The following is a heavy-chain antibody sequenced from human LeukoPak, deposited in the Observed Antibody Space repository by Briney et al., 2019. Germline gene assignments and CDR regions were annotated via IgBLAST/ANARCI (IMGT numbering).Heavy chain of an antibody. J-gene: IGHJ3*02. D-gene: IGHD3-3*01. Sequence: PSETLFLTCTVSGGSVSSGSYYWSWIRQPPGKGLEWIGYIYYSGSTNYNPSLKSRVTISVDTSKNQFSLKLSSVTAADTAVYYCARERSYTDYDFWSGYSGAFDIWGQGTMVTVSS. CDR1: GGSVSSGSYY. CDR2: IYYSGST. V-gene: IGHV4-61*01. CDR3: ARERSYTDYDFWSGYSGAFDI.